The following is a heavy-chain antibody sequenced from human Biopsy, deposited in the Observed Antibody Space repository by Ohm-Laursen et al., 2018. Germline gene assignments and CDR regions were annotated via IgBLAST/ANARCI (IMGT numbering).Heavy chain of an antibody. CDR1: GGTFSNYG. D-gene: IGHD3-9*01. CDR3: ATKLTGYFHH. V-gene: IGHV1-69*06. Sequence: GASVKVSCKAPGGTFSNYGVNWVRQAPGPGLEWLGGNIPILGTGNYAQKFQDRVPVAADTSPSTATMELRSLRSDDTAVYYCATKLTGYFHHWGQGTLVIVSS. J-gene: IGHJ1*01. CDR2: NIPILGTG.